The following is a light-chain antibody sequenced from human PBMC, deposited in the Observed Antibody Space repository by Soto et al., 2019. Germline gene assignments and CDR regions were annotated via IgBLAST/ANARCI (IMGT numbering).Light chain of an antibody. CDR3: SSYTSSSTLV. J-gene: IGLJ1*01. CDR1: SSDVGGYKY. V-gene: IGLV2-14*01. Sequence: QSALTQPASVSGSPGQSITISCTGTSSDVGGYKYVSWYQLHPGKAPKLMIYEVSNRPSGISNRFSASKSGNTASLTISGLQAEDEADYYCSSYTSSSTLVFGTGTKLTVL. CDR2: EVS.